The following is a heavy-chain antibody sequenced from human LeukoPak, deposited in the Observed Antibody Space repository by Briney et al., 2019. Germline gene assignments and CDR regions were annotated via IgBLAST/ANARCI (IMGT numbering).Heavy chain of an antibody. J-gene: IGHJ4*02. Sequence: GGSLRLSCTASGFTFSAHWIHWVRQPPGMGLVWVSRINERGTDSMYAEAVKGRFTISRDNAKNTVYLQMNSLRAEDTAVYYCVRDETLWTLDWWGQGTLVSVSS. V-gene: IGHV3-74*03. CDR2: INERGTDS. CDR1: GFTFSAHW. CDR3: VRDETLWTLDW. D-gene: IGHD1-1*01.